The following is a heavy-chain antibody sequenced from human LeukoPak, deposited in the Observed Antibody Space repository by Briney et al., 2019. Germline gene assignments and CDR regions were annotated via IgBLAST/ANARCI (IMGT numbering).Heavy chain of an antibody. CDR1: GYTFTGYY. CDR2: INPNSGGT. J-gene: IGHJ6*03. Sequence: ASVKVSCKASGYTFTGYYMHWVRQAPGQGPEWMGWINPNSGGTNYAQKFQGRVTMTRDTSISTAYMELSRLRSDDTAVYYCARVRPYGGNHYYYYYMDVWGKGTTVTVSS. CDR3: ARVRPYGGNHYYYYYMDV. D-gene: IGHD4-23*01. V-gene: IGHV1-2*02.